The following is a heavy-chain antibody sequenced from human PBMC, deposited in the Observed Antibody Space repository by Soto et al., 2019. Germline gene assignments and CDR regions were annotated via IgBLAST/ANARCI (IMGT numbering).Heavy chain of an antibody. CDR2: VYYSGST. D-gene: IGHD2-15*01. Sequence: SETLSLTCTVSGGSISSYYWSWIRQPPGEGLEWIGYVYYSGSTNYNPSLKGRVTISVDTSKNQFSLKLSSVTAADTAVYYCARVGYCSGGSCLNYYYHMDVWGKGTTVTVSS. CDR1: GGSISSYY. V-gene: IGHV4-59*01. J-gene: IGHJ6*03. CDR3: ARVGYCSGGSCLNYYYHMDV.